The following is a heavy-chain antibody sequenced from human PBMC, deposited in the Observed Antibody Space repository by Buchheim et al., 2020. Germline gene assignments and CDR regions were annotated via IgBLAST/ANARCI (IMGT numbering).Heavy chain of an antibody. D-gene: IGHD3-22*01. CDR1: GGSFSGYY. Sequence: QVQLQQWGAGLLKPSETLSLTCAVYGGSFSGYYWSWIRQPLGKGLEWIGEINHSGSTNYNPSLKGRVTISADTPKHKFYQKMSSVTAADTAVYYCARARGIVVVPFDYWGQGTL. V-gene: IGHV4-34*01. CDR2: INHSGST. J-gene: IGHJ4*02. CDR3: ARARGIVVVPFDY.